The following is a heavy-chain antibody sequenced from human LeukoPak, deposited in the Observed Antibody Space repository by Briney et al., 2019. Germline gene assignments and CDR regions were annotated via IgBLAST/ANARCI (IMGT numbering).Heavy chain of an antibody. Sequence: SETLSLTCAVSGGSISNGGYSWNWIRQPPGKGLEWIGYIHYSGSTSYNPSLKSRVTISVDTATNQFSLKLRSVTAADTAVYYCARDFSAAFDIWGQGTMVTVSS. D-gene: IGHD2/OR15-2a*01. CDR1: GGSISNGGYS. CDR2: IHYSGST. J-gene: IGHJ3*02. CDR3: ARDFSAAFDI. V-gene: IGHV4-30-2*01.